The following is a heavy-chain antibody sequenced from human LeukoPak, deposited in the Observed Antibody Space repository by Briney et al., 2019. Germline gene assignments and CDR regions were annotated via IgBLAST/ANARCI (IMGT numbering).Heavy chain of an antibody. Sequence: ASVKVACKTFVYTFTGHTIGWVRQAPGQGLEWMGGIIPIFGTANYAQKFQGRVTITADESTSTAYMELSSLRSEDTAVYYCAREGGDSGYDFDYWGQGTLVTVSS. J-gene: IGHJ4*02. V-gene: IGHV1-69*13. CDR2: IIPIFGTA. CDR1: VYTFTGHT. CDR3: AREGGDSGYDFDY. D-gene: IGHD5-12*01.